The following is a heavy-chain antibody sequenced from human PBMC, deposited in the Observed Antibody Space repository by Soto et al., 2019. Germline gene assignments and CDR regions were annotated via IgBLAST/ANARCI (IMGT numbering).Heavy chain of an antibody. D-gene: IGHD1-1*01. V-gene: IGHV1-2*02. Sequence: ASVKVSCKASGYTFSDYYIHWVRQAPGQGLEWMGWINPNSGGTKYAPKFQGGVTMTRDTSITTAYMELSRLRSGHTAVYYFAREPATANPEGVDFWRQGTLVTVSS. J-gene: IGHJ4*02. CDR3: AREPATANPEGVDF. CDR1: GYTFSDYY. CDR2: INPNSGGT.